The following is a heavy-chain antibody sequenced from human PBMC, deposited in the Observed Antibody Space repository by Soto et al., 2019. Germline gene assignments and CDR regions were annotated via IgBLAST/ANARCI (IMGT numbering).Heavy chain of an antibody. Sequence: QVPLVQSGAEVKKPGASVKVSCKASGYTFTSYGISWVRQAPGQGLEWMGWISAYNGNTNYAQKLQGRVTMTTDTSTSTAYMELRSLRSDDTAVYYCARGPEIDDYIWGSYRYDWFDPWGQGTLVTVSS. V-gene: IGHV1-18*01. D-gene: IGHD3-16*02. J-gene: IGHJ5*02. CDR3: ARGPEIDDYIWGSYRYDWFDP. CDR1: GYTFTSYG. CDR2: ISAYNGNT.